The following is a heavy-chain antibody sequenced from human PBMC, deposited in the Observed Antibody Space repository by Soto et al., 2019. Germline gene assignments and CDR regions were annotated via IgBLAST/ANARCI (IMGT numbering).Heavy chain of an antibody. CDR2: ISTTGSTI. Sequence: EVQLVESGGGLVQPGGSLRLSCAASGFTFSTYSMNWVRQAPGKGLEWVSYISTTGSTIYYADSVKGRFIISRDNAKNQLYLQMTSLRAEDTAVYYCARYKGYCSGGSCYYYYYMDVWGKGTTVTVSS. J-gene: IGHJ6*03. D-gene: IGHD2-15*01. CDR1: GFTFSTYS. CDR3: ARYKGYCSGGSCYYYYYMDV. V-gene: IGHV3-48*01.